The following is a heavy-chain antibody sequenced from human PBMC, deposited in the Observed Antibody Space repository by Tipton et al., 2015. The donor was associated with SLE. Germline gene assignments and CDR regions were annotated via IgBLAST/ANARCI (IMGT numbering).Heavy chain of an antibody. CDR1: GGSISSYY. CDR3: ARGNGWSYYYYGMDV. CDR2: IYYSGST. J-gene: IGHJ6*02. V-gene: IGHV4-59*01. Sequence: TLPLTCTVSGGSISSYYWSWIRQPPGKGLEWIGYIYYSGSTNYNPSLKSRVTISVDTSKNQFSLKLSSVTAADTAVYYCARGNGWSYYYYGMDVWGQGTTVTVSS. D-gene: IGHD6-19*01.